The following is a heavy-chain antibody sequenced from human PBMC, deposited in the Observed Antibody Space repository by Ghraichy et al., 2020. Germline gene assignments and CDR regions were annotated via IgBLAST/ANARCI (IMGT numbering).Heavy chain of an antibody. Sequence: LTCAASGFTFSSYAMSWVRQAPGKGLEWVSAISGSGGSTYYADSVKGRFTISRDNSKNTLYLQMNSLRAEDTAVYYCAKDAEGGYYYLYYFDYWGQGTLVTVSS. V-gene: IGHV3-23*01. CDR1: GFTFSSYA. D-gene: IGHD3-22*01. CDR3: AKDAEGGYYYLYYFDY. J-gene: IGHJ4*02. CDR2: ISGSGGST.